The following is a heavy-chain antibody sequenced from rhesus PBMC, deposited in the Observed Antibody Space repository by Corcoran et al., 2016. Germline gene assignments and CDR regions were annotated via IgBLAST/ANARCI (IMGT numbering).Heavy chain of an antibody. J-gene: IGHJ6*01. V-gene: IGHV4-173*01. CDR3: ARDSGDGLDS. CDR1: GGSISIDY. Sequence: QVQLQDSGPGLVKPSETLSLTCAVSGGSISIDYCSWIRQPPGKGLEWIGRISGSGGNTDYNPSLKSRVTISTDTSKNQFSLKLSSVTAADTAVYYCARDSGDGLDSWGQGVVVTVSS. CDR2: ISGSGGNT.